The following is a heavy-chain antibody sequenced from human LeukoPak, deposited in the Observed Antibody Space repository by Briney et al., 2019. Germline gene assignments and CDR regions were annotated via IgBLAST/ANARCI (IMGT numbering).Heavy chain of an antibody. Sequence: KPGASGKVSCKASGYTFAGYYMHWVRQAPAQGREWMGWINPNSGGTNYAEKFQGRVTMTRDTSISTAYMELSRLRSDDTAVYYCARIGYCSGGSCPFDYWGQGTLVTVSS. CDR1: GYTFAGYY. D-gene: IGHD2-15*01. CDR2: INPNSGGT. V-gene: IGHV1-2*02. CDR3: ARIGYCSGGSCPFDY. J-gene: IGHJ4*02.